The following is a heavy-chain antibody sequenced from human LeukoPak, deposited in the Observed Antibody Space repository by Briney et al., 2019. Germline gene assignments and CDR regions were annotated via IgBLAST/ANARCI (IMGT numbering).Heavy chain of an antibody. V-gene: IGHV3-30*02. D-gene: IGHD6-13*01. CDR3: AKPTSGYSRSWNAFDI. J-gene: IGHJ3*02. CDR2: KRYDGSNK. CDR1: GFTFSSYG. Sequence: GGPLRLSCAASGFTFSSYGMHGLRQAPDKGLERVAFKRYDGSNKYYADSVKGRFTISRDNSKNTLYLQMNSVRAEDTAVYYCAKPTSGYSRSWNAFDIWGQGTMVTVSS.